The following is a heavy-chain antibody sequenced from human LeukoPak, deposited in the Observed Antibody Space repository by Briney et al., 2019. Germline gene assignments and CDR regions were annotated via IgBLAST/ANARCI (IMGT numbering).Heavy chain of an antibody. CDR1: GGSFSGYY. CDR3: ARRASYGDYGYYYYYYMDV. Sequence: PSETLSLTCAVYGGSFSGYYWSWIRQPPGKGLEWIGRIYTSGSTNYNPSLKSRVTISVDTSKNQFSLKLSSVTAADTAVYYCARRASYGDYGYYYYYYMDVWGKGTTVTVSS. D-gene: IGHD4-17*01. V-gene: IGHV4-34*01. CDR2: IYTSGST. J-gene: IGHJ6*03.